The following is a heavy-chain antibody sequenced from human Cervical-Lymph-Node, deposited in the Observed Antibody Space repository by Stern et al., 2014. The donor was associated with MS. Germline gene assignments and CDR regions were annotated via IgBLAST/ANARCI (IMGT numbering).Heavy chain of an antibody. Sequence: QVQLVQSGAEVKKPGASVKVSCKASGCTFTSYYMHWVRQAPGQGLEWMGIINPSGGSTNYAKKFQGRVTMTRDTSTSTVYMELSSLRSEDTAVYYCARLDYDILTEAAADWGQGTLVTVSS. CDR2: INPSGGST. J-gene: IGHJ4*02. V-gene: IGHV1-46*03. CDR3: ARLDYDILTEAAAD. D-gene: IGHD3-9*01. CDR1: GCTFTSYY.